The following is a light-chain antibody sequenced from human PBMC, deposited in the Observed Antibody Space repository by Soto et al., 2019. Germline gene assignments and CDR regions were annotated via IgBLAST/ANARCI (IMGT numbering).Light chain of an antibody. J-gene: IGLJ7*01. CDR2: YDS. CDR3: QVWDKSSDHAV. Sequence: SYELTQPPSVSVAPGKTARITCGGNNIGSKSVHWYQQKPGQAPVVVMYYDSDRPSGIPERLSGAKSGITATLTISRVEAGDEADYYCQVWDKSSDHAVFGGGTQLTVL. CDR1: NIGSKS. V-gene: IGLV3-21*04.